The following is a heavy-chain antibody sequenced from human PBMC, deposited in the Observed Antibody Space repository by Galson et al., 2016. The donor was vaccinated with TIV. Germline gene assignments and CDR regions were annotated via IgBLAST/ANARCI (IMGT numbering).Heavy chain of an antibody. CDR2: FDPEVSKT. CDR1: GNSLNELV. CDR3: ATVAWFPGLSRDN. J-gene: IGHJ4*02. D-gene: IGHD2/OR15-2a*01. Sequence: SVKVSCKVSGNSLNELVIHWVRQAPGKGLEWMGGFDPEVSKTVYAQMLQGRVTMAADTSRNTAYMELGSLRFADTAVYYCATVAWFPGLSRDNWGQGTLVTVSS. V-gene: IGHV1-24*01.